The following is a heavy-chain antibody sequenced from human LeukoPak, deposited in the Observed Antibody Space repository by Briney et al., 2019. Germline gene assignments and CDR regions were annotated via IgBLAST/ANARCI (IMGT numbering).Heavy chain of an antibody. CDR3: GNLD. CDR2: INGDGSST. CDR1: EFTFW. V-gene: IGHV3-74*01. Sequence: TGGSLRPSCAASEFTFWMHWVRQAPGKGLVWVSQINGDGSSTSYADSVKGRFTISRDNAKNTLYLQMNSLRAEDTAVYYCGNLDWGQGTLVTVTS. J-gene: IGHJ4*02.